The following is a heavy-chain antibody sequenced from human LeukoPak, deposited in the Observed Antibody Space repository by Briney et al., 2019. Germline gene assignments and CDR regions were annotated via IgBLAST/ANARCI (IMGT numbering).Heavy chain of an antibody. D-gene: IGHD5-18*01. J-gene: IGHJ4*02. CDR3: ARLDTARVVYFDY. Sequence: GGSLRLSCAASGFTFSSYSMNWVRQAPGKGLEWVSSISSSSSYIYYADSVKGRFTISRDNAKNSLYLQMNGLRAEDTAVYYCARLDTARVVYFDYWGQGTLVTVSS. CDR1: GFTFSSYS. CDR2: ISSSSSYI. V-gene: IGHV3-21*01.